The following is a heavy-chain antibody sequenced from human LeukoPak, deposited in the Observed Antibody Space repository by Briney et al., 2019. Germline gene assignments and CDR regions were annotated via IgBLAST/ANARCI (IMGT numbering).Heavy chain of an antibody. CDR2: IYHSGST. Sequence: SETLSLTCTVSGYSISSGYYWGWIRQPPGKGLEWIGSIYHSGSTYYNPSLKSRVTISVDTSKNQFSLKLSSVTAADTAVYYCARGSGIVVVPAAIGWFDPWGQGTLDTVSS. D-gene: IGHD2-2*01. J-gene: IGHJ5*02. CDR3: ARGSGIVVVPAAIGWFDP. CDR1: GYSISSGYY. V-gene: IGHV4-38-2*02.